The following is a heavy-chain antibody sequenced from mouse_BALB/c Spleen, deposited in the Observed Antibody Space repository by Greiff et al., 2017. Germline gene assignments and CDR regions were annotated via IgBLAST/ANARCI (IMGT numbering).Heavy chain of an antibody. Sequence: EVMLVESGGGLVQPGGSRKLSCAASGFTFSSFGMHWVRQAPEKGLEWVAYISSGSSTIYYADTVKGRFTISRDNPKNTLFLQMTSLRSEDTAMYYCARSSDGAWFAYWGQGTLVTVSA. CDR2: ISSGSSTI. J-gene: IGHJ3*01. V-gene: IGHV5-17*02. CDR1: GFTFSSFG. CDR3: ARSSDGAWFAY.